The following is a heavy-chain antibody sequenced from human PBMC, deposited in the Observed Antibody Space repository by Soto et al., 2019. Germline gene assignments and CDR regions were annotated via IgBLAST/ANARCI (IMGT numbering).Heavy chain of an antibody. Sequence: EVLLVESGGGLVNPGGSLRLSCAASGFTFSSYSVSWVRQAPGKGLEWVSSISSGSSYIHYVDSVKGRFTISRDNAKNSLYLQMNSLRAEDTAVYYCARDLGDTSSDYPEFHSWGQGTLVTVSS. V-gene: IGHV3-21*02. CDR2: ISSGSSYI. J-gene: IGHJ4*02. CDR1: GFTFSSYS. D-gene: IGHD3-22*01. CDR3: ARDLGDTSSDYPEFHS.